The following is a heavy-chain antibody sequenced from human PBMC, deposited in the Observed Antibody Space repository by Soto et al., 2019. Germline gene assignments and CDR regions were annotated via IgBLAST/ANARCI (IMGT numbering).Heavy chain of an antibody. CDR1: GFTFSSYG. V-gene: IGHV3-30*18. CDR3: AKDGIAAAGYYYYMDV. D-gene: IGHD6-13*01. J-gene: IGHJ6*03. Sequence: QVQLVESGGGVVQPGRSLRLSCAASGFTFSSYGMHWVRKAPGKGLEWVAVISYDGSNKYYADSVKGRFTISRDNSKNTLYLQMNSLRADDTAVYYCAKDGIAAAGYYYYMDVLGKGTTVTVSS. CDR2: ISYDGSNK.